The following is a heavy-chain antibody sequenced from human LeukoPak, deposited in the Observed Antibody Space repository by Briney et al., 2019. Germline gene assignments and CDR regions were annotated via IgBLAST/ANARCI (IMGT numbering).Heavy chain of an antibody. J-gene: IGHJ3*02. CDR3: ARDTYPKYYYDSSGYSGEIDI. Sequence: ASVKVSCKASGYTFSSYGISWVRQAPGQGLEWMGWISAYNGNTNYAQELQGRVTMTTDTSTSTAYMELRSLRSDDTAVYYCARDTYPKYYYDSSGYSGEIDIWGQGTMVTVSS. D-gene: IGHD3-22*01. CDR2: ISAYNGNT. CDR1: GYTFSSYG. V-gene: IGHV1-18*01.